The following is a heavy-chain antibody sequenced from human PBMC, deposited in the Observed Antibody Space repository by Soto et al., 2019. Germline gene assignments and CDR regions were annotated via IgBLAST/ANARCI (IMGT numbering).Heavy chain of an antibody. J-gene: IGHJ3*02. CDR2: IFYAGTT. CDR1: GGSIIGFY. V-gene: IGHV4-59*01. D-gene: IGHD2-8*01. Sequence: PSETLSLTCTVSGGSIIGFYWSWMRQPPGKGLEWIGYIFYAGTTLYTPSLKSRVTISVDTSKNQFSLKLSSVTAADTAVYYCARNDRTAKLQNGMGIWGQGTMVTVSS. CDR3: ARNDRTAKLQNGMGI.